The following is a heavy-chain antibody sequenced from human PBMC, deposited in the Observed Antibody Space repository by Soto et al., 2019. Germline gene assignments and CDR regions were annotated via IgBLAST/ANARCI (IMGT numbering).Heavy chain of an antibody. CDR1: GFTFADNA. J-gene: IGHJ6*02. CDR3: TRAGIDRTGTTHYYYGMDV. Sequence: SCSGSGFTFADNAVSWVRQAPGKGLEWVGFIRSKTYGGATDYAASVKGRFTFSRDDSKSIAYLQMNGLKTEDTAVYYCTRAGIDRTGTTHYYYGMDVWGQGTTVTVSS. D-gene: IGHD1-1*01. V-gene: IGHV3-49*04. CDR2: IRSKTYGGAT.